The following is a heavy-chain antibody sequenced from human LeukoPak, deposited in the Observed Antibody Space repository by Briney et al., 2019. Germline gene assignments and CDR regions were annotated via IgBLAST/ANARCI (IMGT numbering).Heavy chain of an antibody. V-gene: IGHV4-38-2*01. Sequence: SETLSLTCAVSGYSISSGYYWGWIRQPPGKGLEWIGSIYHRGSTYYNPSLKSRVTISVDTSKNQFSLKLSSVTAADTAVYYCASGSYYFDYWGQGTLVTVSS. CDR2: IYHRGST. CDR1: GYSISSGYY. CDR3: ASGSYYFDY. J-gene: IGHJ4*02. D-gene: IGHD1-26*01.